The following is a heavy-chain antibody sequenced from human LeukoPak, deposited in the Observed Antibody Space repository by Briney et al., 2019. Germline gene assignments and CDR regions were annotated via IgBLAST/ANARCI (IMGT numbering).Heavy chain of an antibody. J-gene: IGHJ4*02. D-gene: IGHD2-8*02. CDR3: ARVGVGGVDY. CDR2: ISSSGSTI. Sequence: GGSLRLSCAASGFTFSSYEMNWVRQAPGKGLEWLSYISSSGSTIYYADSVKGRFTISRDNARNSLYLQMRSLRAEDTAVYYCARVGVGGVDYWGQGTLVTVSS. CDR1: GFTFSSYE. V-gene: IGHV3-48*03.